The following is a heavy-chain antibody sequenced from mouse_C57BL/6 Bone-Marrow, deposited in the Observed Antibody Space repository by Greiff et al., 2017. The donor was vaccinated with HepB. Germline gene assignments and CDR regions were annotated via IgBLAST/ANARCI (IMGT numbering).Heavy chain of an antibody. CDR1: GYTFTDYE. V-gene: IGHV1-15*01. D-gene: IGHD4-1*01. Sequence: VQLQQSGAELVRPGASVTLSCKASGYTFTDYEMHWVKQTPVHGLEWIGAIDPETGGTAYNQKFKGKAILTADKSSSTAYMELRSLTSEDSAVYYCTRWDPLAYWGQGTLVTVSA. CDR3: TRWDPLAY. CDR2: IDPETGGT. J-gene: IGHJ3*01.